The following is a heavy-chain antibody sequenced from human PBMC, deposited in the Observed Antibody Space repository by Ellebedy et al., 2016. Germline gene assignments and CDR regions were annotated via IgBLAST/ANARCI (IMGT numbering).Heavy chain of an antibody. CDR1: GYTFTGYY. CDR3: AREGGETTVTYVYYFDY. CDR2: INPNSGGT. V-gene: IGHV1-2*04. J-gene: IGHJ4*02. Sequence: ASVKVSCXASGYTFTGYYMHWVRQAPGQGLEWMGWINPNSGGTNYAQKFQGWVTMTRDTSISTAYMELSRLRSDDTAVYYCAREGGETTVTYVYYFDYWGQGTLVTVSS. D-gene: IGHD4-17*01.